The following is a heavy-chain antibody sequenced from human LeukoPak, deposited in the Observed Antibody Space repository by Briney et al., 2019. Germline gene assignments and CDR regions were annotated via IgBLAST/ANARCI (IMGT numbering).Heavy chain of an antibody. CDR2: INHSGST. CDR1: GGSFSGYY. V-gene: IGHV4-34*01. CDR3: ARSQKRGYSLS. Sequence: SETLSLTCAVSGGSFSGYYWSWIRQPPGKGLEWIGEINHSGSTNYNPSLKSRVTISVDTSKNQFSLKLSSVTAADTAVYYCARSQKRGYSLSWGQGTLVTVSS. J-gene: IGHJ5*02. D-gene: IGHD5-18*01.